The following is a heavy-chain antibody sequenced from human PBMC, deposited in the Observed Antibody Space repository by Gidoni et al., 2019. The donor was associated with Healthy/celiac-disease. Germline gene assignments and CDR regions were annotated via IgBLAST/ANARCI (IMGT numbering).Heavy chain of an antibody. Sequence: EVQLVESGGGLVQPGRSLRLSCAASGFTFDDYAMHWVRQAPGKGLEWVSGISWNSGSIGYADSVKGRFTISRDNAKNSLYLQMNSLRAEDTALYYCAKDIGHSSHGYAADYWGQGTLVTVSS. CDR1: GFTFDDYA. V-gene: IGHV3-9*01. CDR2: ISWNSGSI. J-gene: IGHJ4*02. CDR3: AKDIGHSSHGYAADY. D-gene: IGHD5-18*01.